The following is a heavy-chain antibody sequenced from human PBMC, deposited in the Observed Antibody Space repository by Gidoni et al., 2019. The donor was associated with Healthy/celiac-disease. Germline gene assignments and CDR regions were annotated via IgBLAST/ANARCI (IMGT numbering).Heavy chain of an antibody. D-gene: IGHD6-19*01. CDR1: GFTFSSYS. V-gene: IGHV3-21*01. CDR3: ARVIGARRRSGSPLDY. J-gene: IGHJ4*02. CDR2: ISSSSSYI. Sequence: EVQLVESGGGLVKPGGSLRLSCAASGFTFSSYSMNWVRQAPGKGLEWVSSISSSSSYIYYADSVKGRFTISRDNAKNSLYLQMNSLRAEDTAVYYCARVIGARRRSGSPLDYWGQGTLVTVSS.